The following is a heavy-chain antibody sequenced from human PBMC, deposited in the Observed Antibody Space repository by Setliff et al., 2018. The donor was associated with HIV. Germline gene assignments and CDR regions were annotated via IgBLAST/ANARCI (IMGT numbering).Heavy chain of an antibody. V-gene: IGHV3-33*06. J-gene: IGHJ6*03. CDR2: IWYDGNNK. D-gene: IGHD2-21*01. CDR1: GFTFSSYG. Sequence: GGSLRLSCAASGFTFSSYGMHWVRQAPGKGLEWVAVIWYDGNNKYYADSVKGRFTISRDNSKNTLYLQMNSLRDGDTALYYCAKNTPSIINYPYYYMDVWGKGTTVTVSS. CDR3: AKNTPSIINYPYYYMDV.